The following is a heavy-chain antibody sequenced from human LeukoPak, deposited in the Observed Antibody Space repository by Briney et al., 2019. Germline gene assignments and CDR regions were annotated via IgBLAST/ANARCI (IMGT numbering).Heavy chain of an antibody. CDR1: GFTFSSYA. CDR3: ARGQVVGATFGMDV. V-gene: IGHV3-23*01. J-gene: IGHJ6*04. Sequence: GGSLRLSCAASGFTFSSYAMSWVRQAPGKGLEWVSAIGGSGGSTYYADSVKGRFTIPRDNSKNTLYLQMNSLRAEDTAVYYCARGQVVGATFGMDVWGKGTTVTVSS. D-gene: IGHD1-26*01. CDR2: IGGSGGST.